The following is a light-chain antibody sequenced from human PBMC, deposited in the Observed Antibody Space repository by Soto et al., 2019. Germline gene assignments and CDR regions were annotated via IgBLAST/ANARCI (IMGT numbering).Light chain of an antibody. CDR3: PQYGSSPWT. J-gene: IGKJ1*01. CDR1: QSVSSSY. Sequence: EIVLTRASGTLSFSPGERATRSCRASQSVSSSYLAWYQQKPGQAPRLLIYGASSRATGIPDRFSGSGSGTDFTLTISRLEPEDFAVYYCPQYGSSPWTFGQGTKVDIK. V-gene: IGKV3-20*01. CDR2: GAS.